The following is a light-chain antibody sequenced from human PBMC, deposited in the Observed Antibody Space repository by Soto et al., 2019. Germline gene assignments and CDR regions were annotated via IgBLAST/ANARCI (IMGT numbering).Light chain of an antibody. J-gene: IGKJ1*01. CDR2: RVS. CDR3: TQGTHWPRT. CDR1: KSLVYSDGNTH. V-gene: IGKV2-30*01. Sequence: DVVLTQSPLSLPVNFGQPASISCRSRKSLVYSDGNTHLSWFHQRQGQSPRRLTYRVSSRDSGVPDRFSGSASGTHFTLEISRVEAEDVGIYFCTQGTHWPRTFGQGTKVEVK.